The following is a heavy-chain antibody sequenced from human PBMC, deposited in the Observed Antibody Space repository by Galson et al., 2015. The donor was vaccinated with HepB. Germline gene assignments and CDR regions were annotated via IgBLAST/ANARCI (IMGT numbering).Heavy chain of an antibody. V-gene: IGHV3-30*18. CDR2: ISYDGSNK. CDR3: AKVVGYCSSTSCLPDY. D-gene: IGHD2-2*01. CDR1: GFTFSSYG. Sequence: SLRLSCAASGFTFSSYGMHWVRQAPGKGLVWVAVISYDGSNKYYADSVKGRFTISRDNSKNTLYLQMNSLRAEDTAVYYCAKVVGYCSSTSCLPDYWGQGTLVTVSS. J-gene: IGHJ4*02.